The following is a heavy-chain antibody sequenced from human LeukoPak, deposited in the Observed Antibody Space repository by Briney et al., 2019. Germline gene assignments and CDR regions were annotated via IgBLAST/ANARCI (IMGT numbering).Heavy chain of an antibody. D-gene: IGHD3-10*01. J-gene: IGHJ5*02. CDR1: GYTFTSYA. Sequence: ASVKVSCKASGYTFTSYAMHWVRQAPGQRLEWMGWINAGNGNTKYSQKFQGRVTITRDTSASTAYMELSSLRSEDTAVYYCARALWFGELLTQDNWFDPWGQGTLVTVSA. CDR3: ARALWFGELLTQDNWFDP. V-gene: IGHV1-3*01. CDR2: INAGNGNT.